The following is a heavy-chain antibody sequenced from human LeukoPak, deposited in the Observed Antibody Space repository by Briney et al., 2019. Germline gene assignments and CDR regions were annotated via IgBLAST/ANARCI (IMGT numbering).Heavy chain of an antibody. Sequence: TGGSLRLSCAVSGFPFSVYEMNWVRQAPGKGLEWVSNIGSSGTTRHYADSVKGRFSISRDNAENSLFLQMNSLRVEDTGIYYCALLAVASDFDYWGRGALVTVSS. CDR1: GFPFSVYE. CDR3: ALLAVASDFDY. D-gene: IGHD6-19*01. J-gene: IGHJ4*02. V-gene: IGHV3-48*03. CDR2: IGSSGTTR.